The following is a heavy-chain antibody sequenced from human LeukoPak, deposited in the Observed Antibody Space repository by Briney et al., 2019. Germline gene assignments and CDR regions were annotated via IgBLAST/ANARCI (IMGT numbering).Heavy chain of an antibody. Sequence: PGGSLRLSCAASGFTFSSYSMNWVRQAPGKGLEWVSSISSSSSYIYYADSVKGRFTISRDNAKNSLYLQMNSLRAEDTAVYYCARECGGDCYLIFDYWGQGTLVTVSS. CDR1: GFTFSSYS. J-gene: IGHJ4*02. D-gene: IGHD2-21*02. CDR2: ISSSSSYI. CDR3: ARECGGDCYLIFDY. V-gene: IGHV3-21*01.